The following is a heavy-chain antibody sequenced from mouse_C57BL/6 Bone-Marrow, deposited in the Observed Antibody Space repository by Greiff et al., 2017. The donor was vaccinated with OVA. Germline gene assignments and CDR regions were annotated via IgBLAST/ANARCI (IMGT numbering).Heavy chain of an antibody. D-gene: IGHD2-3*01. CDR2: IDPENGDT. V-gene: IGHV14-4*01. J-gene: IGHJ1*03. CDR1: GFNIKDDY. CDR3: TTCGDGYPLYWYFDV. Sequence: EVQLQQSGAELVRPGASVKLSCTASGFNIKDDYMHWVKQRPEQGLEWIGWIDPENGDTEYASKFQGKATITADTSSNTAYLQLSSLTSEDTAVYYCTTCGDGYPLYWYFDVWGTGTTVTVSS.